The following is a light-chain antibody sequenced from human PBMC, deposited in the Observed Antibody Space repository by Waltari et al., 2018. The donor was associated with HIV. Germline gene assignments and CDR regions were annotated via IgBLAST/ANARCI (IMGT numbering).Light chain of an antibody. J-gene: IGLJ1*01. CDR2: DVS. CDR3: CSCEGSYKV. Sequence: QSALTQPRSVSGSPGQSVTISCTGTSSDVGGYNYVSWYQQHPGKAPKLMIYDVSTPPTGVPDRVSGSKSGNPASLTSSGSEAEDESDYYCCSCEGSYKVFGTGTKVTVL. V-gene: IGLV2-11*01. CDR1: SSDVGGYNY.